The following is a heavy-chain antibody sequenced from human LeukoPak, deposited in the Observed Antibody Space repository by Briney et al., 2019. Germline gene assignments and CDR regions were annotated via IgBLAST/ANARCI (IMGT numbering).Heavy chain of an antibody. CDR2: INHSGST. J-gene: IGHJ4*02. Sequence: KPSETLSLTCAVYGGSFSGYYWSWIRQPPGKGLEWIGEINHSGSTNYNPSLKSRVTISVDTSKNQFSLKLSSVTAADTAVYYCARSRSYGYRDVDYWGQGTLVTVSS. V-gene: IGHV4-34*01. CDR3: ARSRSYGYRDVDY. D-gene: IGHD5-18*01. CDR1: GGSFSGYY.